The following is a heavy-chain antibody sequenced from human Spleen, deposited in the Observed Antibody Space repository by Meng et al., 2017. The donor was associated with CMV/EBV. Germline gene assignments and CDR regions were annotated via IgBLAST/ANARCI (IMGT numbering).Heavy chain of an antibody. CDR2: IGTAGDR. D-gene: IGHD3-10*01. V-gene: IGHV3-13*01. Sequence: GESLKISCAASGFTFSRNDMHWVHQPVGKGLEWVSTIGTAGDRSYAGSVKGRFTISRDNAKKTLYLQMRSLRAEDTGVYYCGREQSGSPDYWGRGTLVTVSS. J-gene: IGHJ4*02. CDR1: GFTFSRND. CDR3: GREQSGSPDY.